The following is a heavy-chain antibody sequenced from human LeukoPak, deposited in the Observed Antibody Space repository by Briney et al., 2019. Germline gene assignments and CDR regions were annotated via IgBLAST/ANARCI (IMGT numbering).Heavy chain of an antibody. Sequence: SETLSLTCTVSGGSISSYYWSWIRQPPGKGLEWIGYIYYSGSTNYNPSLKSRVTISVDTSKSQFSLKLSSVTAADTAVYYCARGPGEGGLDAFDIWGQGTMVTVSS. J-gene: IGHJ3*02. CDR3: ARGPGEGGLDAFDI. V-gene: IGHV4-59*01. CDR2: IYYSGST. CDR1: GGSISSYY. D-gene: IGHD7-27*01.